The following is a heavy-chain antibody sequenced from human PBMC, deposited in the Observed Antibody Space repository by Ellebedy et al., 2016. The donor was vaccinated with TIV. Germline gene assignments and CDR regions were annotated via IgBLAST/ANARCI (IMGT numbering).Heavy chain of an antibody. V-gene: IGHV1-2*02. CDR3: ARDVSESHYSRVLSY. D-gene: IGHD3-10*01. J-gene: IGHJ4*02. CDR2: INPNSVDT. CDR1: GYTFTGYF. Sequence: ASVKVSCKASGYTFTGYFVHWVRQAPGQGLEWMGRINPNSVDTNYAQRFQGRVTMTRDTSLSTAFMELNRLRSDDTAVYYCARDVSESHYSRVLSYWGQGTLVTVSS.